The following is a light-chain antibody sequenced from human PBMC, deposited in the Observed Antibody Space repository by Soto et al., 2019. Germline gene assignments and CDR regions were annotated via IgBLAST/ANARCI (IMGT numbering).Light chain of an antibody. CDR2: DVS. J-gene: IGLJ2*01. V-gene: IGLV2-14*03. CDR3: SSKTSSSALVV. Sequence: QSALTQPASVSGSPGQSITISCTGTSSDVGGYNCVSWYQHHPGEAPKLMISDVSNRPSGVSNRFSGSKSGNTASLTISGLQAEDEGDYYCSSKTSSSALVVFGGGTQLTVL. CDR1: SSDVGGYNC.